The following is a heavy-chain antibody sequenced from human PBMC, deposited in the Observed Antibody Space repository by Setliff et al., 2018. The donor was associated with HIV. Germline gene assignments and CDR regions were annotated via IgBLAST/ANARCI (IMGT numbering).Heavy chain of an antibody. Sequence: ASVKVSCKTSGSRFIGHYLHWVRLAPGQGPEWVGWINPETGDPNYAQKFRGRVLMTRDTSITTAFLHVAKLTSDDTAIYYCATGIPSDLDYWGQGTLVTSPQ. CDR3: ATGIPSDLDY. V-gene: IGHV1-2*02. CDR1: GSRFIGHY. J-gene: IGHJ4*01. D-gene: IGHD2-21*01. CDR2: INPETGDP.